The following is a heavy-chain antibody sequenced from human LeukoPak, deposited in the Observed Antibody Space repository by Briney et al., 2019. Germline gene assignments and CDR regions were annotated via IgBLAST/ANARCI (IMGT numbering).Heavy chain of an antibody. V-gene: IGHV3-66*01. CDR2: IYSGGNT. Sequence: PGGSLRLSCAASGFTVSSNYMNWVRQAPGKGLEWVSVIYSGGNTYYADSVKGRFTISRDNSKNTLYLQMNSLRAEDTAVYYCARGGFYSNYASSFDYWGQGTLVTVSS. CDR1: GFTVSSNY. D-gene: IGHD4-11*01. J-gene: IGHJ4*02. CDR3: ARGGFYSNYASSFDY.